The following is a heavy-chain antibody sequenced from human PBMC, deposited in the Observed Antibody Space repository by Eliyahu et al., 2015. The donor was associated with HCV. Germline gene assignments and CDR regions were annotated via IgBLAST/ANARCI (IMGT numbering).Heavy chain of an antibody. J-gene: IGHJ4*02. CDR2: IWYDGTNE. CDR1: GFTFXXYG. CDR3: ARDRMPGMWEAYYFDY. D-gene: IGHD1-26*01. Sequence: QVQLVESGGGVVQPGRSLRLSCAASGFTFXXYGMHWVRQTPGKGLEWVAIIWYDGTNEYYADSVKGRFTISRDNSKNTLYLQMNSLRVEDTAVHYCARDRMPGMWEAYYFDYWGQGTLVTVSS. V-gene: IGHV3-33*01.